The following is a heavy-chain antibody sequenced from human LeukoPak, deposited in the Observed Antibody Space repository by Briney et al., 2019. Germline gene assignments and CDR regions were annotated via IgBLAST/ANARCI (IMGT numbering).Heavy chain of an antibody. D-gene: IGHD2-2*01. CDR2: NSGSGGGT. CDR1: GFIFSNYG. V-gene: IGHV3-23*01. CDR3: ANGCSSTTCFLGEFDY. Sequence: GGSLRLSCAVSGFIFSNYGMSWVRQAPGKGLEWVSSNSGSGGGTYYADSVKGRFTISRDNSRNTLYLQMSSLRAGDTAVYYCANGCSSTTCFLGEFDYWGQGTLVTVSS. J-gene: IGHJ4*02.